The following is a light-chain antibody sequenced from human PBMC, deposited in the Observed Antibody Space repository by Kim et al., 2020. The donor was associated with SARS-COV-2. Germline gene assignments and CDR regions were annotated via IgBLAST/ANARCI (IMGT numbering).Light chain of an antibody. V-gene: IGLV2-23*02. Sequence: QSALTQPASVSGSPGQSITISCSGTSSDVGNYDLVSWYQQYPGRAPKLFIYEVFRRPSGVSYRFSASKSANTAFLTISGLQPEDEAKYYCCSYAGRDIVLLFGGGTQLTVL. CDR2: EVF. CDR1: SSDVGNYDL. J-gene: IGLJ7*01. CDR3: CSYAGRDIVLL.